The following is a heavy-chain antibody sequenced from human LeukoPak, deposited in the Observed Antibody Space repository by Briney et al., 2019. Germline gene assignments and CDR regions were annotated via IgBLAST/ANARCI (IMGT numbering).Heavy chain of an antibody. V-gene: IGHV4-34*01. J-gene: IGHJ6*02. CDR3: ARGLSGSYHYYYYGMDV. CDR2: INHSGST. CDR1: GFTFSSYA. Sequence: GSLRLSCAASGFTFSSYAMSWVRQAPGKGLERIGEINHSGSTNYNPSLKSRVTISVDTSKNQFSLKLSSVTAADTAVYYCARGLSGSYHYYYYGMDVWGQGTTVTVSS. D-gene: IGHD1-26*01.